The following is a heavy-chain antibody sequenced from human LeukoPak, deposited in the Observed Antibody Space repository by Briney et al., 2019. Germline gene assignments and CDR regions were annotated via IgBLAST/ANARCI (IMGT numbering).Heavy chain of an antibody. V-gene: IGHV4-30-4*08. D-gene: IGHD6-25*01. Sequence: SETLSLTCTVTGGSISSGDYYWSWIRQPPGKGLEWIGYIYYSGSTYYNPSLKSRVTISVDTSKNQFSLKLSSVTAADTAVYYCARGEQRDYYYYMDVWGKGTTVTVSS. CDR1: GGSISSGDYY. CDR2: IYYSGST. J-gene: IGHJ6*03. CDR3: ARGEQRDYYYYMDV.